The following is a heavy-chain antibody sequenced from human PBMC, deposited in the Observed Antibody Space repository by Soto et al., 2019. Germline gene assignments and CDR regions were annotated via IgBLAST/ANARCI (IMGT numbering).Heavy chain of an antibody. Sequence: SVKVSCKASGGTFSSYAISWVRQAPGQGLEWMGGIIPIFGTANYAQKFQGRVTITADESTSTAYMELSSLRSEDTAVYYCARGGKGCSSTSCPLHYYYYYGMDVWCQGTTVTVSS. CDR1: GGTFSSYA. CDR3: ARGGKGCSSTSCPLHYYYYYGMDV. J-gene: IGHJ6*02. V-gene: IGHV1-69*13. CDR2: IIPIFGTA. D-gene: IGHD2-2*01.